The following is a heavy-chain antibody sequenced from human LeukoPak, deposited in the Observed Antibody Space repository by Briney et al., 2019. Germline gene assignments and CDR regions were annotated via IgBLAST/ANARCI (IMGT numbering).Heavy chain of an antibody. CDR3: AGLEEGWSYYSAFDI. CDR2: ISSSGSTI. Sequence: PGRSLRPSCAASGFTFSSYEMNWVRQAPGKWLEWVSYISSSGSTIYYADSVKGRFTISRDNAKNSLYLQMNSLRAEDTALYYCAGLEEGWSYYSAFDIWGQGTVVTVSS. D-gene: IGHD1-26*01. J-gene: IGHJ3*02. V-gene: IGHV3-48*03. CDR1: GFTFSSYE.